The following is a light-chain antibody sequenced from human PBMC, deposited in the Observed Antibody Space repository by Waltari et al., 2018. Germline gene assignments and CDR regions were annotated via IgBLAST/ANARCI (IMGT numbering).Light chain of an antibody. CDR3: QQDYTYPRA. CDR2: AAA. V-gene: IGKV1-6*01. J-gene: IGKJ4*01. CDR1: QDIRED. Sequence: AIQMTQSPSSLSASVGSRVPITCRASQDIREDLGWYQQKPGKAPQLLIYAAASLQTGVPSRVSAGGSGTYFTLTISNLQPEDFATYYCQQDYTYPRAFGGGTKV.